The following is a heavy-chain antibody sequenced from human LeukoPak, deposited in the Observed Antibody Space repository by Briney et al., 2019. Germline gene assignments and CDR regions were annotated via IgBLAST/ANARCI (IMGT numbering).Heavy chain of an antibody. Sequence: GGSLRLSCAASGFTFSSYWMSWVRQAPGKGLEWVANIKQDGSEEVHVDSVKGRFTISRDNAKNSLFLQMNTLRAEDTAVYYCARDPYSSTWSYGMDVWGQGTTVSVSS. CDR3: ARDPYSSTWSYGMDV. CDR1: GFTFSSYW. J-gene: IGHJ6*02. D-gene: IGHD6-6*01. CDR2: IKQDGSEE. V-gene: IGHV3-7*05.